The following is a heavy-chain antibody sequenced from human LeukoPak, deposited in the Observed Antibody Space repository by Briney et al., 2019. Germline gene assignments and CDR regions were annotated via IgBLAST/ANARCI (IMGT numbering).Heavy chain of an antibody. CDR3: AKGRLERVVGATTADY. J-gene: IGHJ4*02. CDR1: GFTFSSYA. V-gene: IGHV3-23*01. Sequence: GRSLRLSCAASGFTFSSYAMSWVRQAPGKGLEWVSAISGSGGSTYYADSVKGRFTISRDNSKNTLYLQMNSLRAEDTAVYYCAKGRLERVVGATTADYWGQGTLVTVSS. CDR2: ISGSGGST. D-gene: IGHD1-26*01.